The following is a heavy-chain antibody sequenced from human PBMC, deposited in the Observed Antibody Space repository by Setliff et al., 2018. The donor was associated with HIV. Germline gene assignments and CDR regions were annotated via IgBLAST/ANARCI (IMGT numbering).Heavy chain of an antibody. CDR1: GFTFSNAW. CDR2: IRSKVNTYAT. V-gene: IGHV3-73*01. Sequence: GGSLRLSCAASGFTFSNAWMSWVRQAPGKGLEWVGRIRSKVNTYATAYAASVKGRFIISRDDSKNTAYLQLNSLKTEDTAVYYCARDDTVVRGHIDYWGQGTLVTVSS. J-gene: IGHJ4*02. D-gene: IGHD3-10*01. CDR3: ARDDTVVRGHIDY.